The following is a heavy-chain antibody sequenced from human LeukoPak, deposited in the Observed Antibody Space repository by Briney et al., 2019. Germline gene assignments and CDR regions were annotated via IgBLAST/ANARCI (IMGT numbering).Heavy chain of an antibody. D-gene: IGHD6-19*01. CDR2: INPNSGGT. CDR3: ATSSGWYNSDAFDI. J-gene: IGHJ3*02. V-gene: IGHV1-2*02. Sequence: GASVKVSCKASGYTFTGYYMHWVRQAPGQGLEWVGWINPNSGGTNYAQKFQGRVTMTRDTSISTAYMELSSLRSEDTAVYYCATSSGWYNSDAFDIWGQGTMVTVSS. CDR1: GYTFTGYY.